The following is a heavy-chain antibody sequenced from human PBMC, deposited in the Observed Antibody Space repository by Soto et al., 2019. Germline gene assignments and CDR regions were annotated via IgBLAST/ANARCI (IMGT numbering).Heavy chain of an antibody. CDR1: GFTFDDYA. J-gene: IGHJ4*02. V-gene: IGHV3-9*01. CDR2: ISWNSGSI. D-gene: IGHD3-22*01. CDR3: AKDTSAKYYYDSSGFGG. Sequence: EVQLVESGGGLVQPGRSLRLSCAASGFTFDDYAMHWVRQAPGKGLEWVSGISWNSGSIGYADSVKGRFTISRDNAKNSLYLHMNSLRAEDTALYYCAKDTSAKYYYDSSGFGGWGQGTLVTVSS.